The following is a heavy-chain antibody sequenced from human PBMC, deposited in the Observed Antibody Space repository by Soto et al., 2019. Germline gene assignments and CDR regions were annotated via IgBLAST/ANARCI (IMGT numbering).Heavy chain of an antibody. CDR1: GFSLNNARVA. CDR2: ILSNDET. V-gene: IGHV2-26*01. Sequence: QVTLKESGPVVVKPTETLTLTCTVSGFSLNNARVAVSWIRQPPGKALEWLAHILSNDETSYNTSLRSRLTISTDISKSQVFLTMTHIDPEDAATYYCARGLAPKRYYFDYWGQGALVTVSS. J-gene: IGHJ4*02. CDR3: ARGLAPKRYYFDY.